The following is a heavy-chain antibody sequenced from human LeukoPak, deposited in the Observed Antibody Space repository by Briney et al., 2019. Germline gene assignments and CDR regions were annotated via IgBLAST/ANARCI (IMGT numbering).Heavy chain of an antibody. CDR1: GFTFSSYA. J-gene: IGHJ6*04. CDR3: AKDSREGGYFDWPALLYYYYGMDV. V-gene: IGHV3-23*01. Sequence: GGSLRLSCAASGFTFSSYAMSWVRQAPGKGLEWVSAISGSGGSTYYADSVKGRFTISRDNSKNTLYLQMNSLRAEDTVVYYCAKDSREGGYFDWPALLYYYYGMDVWGKGTTVTVSS. D-gene: IGHD3-9*01. CDR2: ISGSGGST.